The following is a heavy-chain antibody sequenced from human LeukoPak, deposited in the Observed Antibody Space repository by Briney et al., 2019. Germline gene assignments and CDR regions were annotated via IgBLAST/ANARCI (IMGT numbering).Heavy chain of an antibody. J-gene: IGHJ4*02. V-gene: IGHV3-9*01. Sequence: GGSLRLSCVASGFTFDDYDMHWVRQLPGKGLEWVSGISLNSETKDYADSVEGRFVISRDNAKNSLYLQMNSVRPGDTALYYCTRVDYNWDVLDSWGQGTLVIVSA. D-gene: IGHD1-1*01. CDR1: GFTFDDYD. CDR2: ISLNSETK. CDR3: TRVDYNWDVLDS.